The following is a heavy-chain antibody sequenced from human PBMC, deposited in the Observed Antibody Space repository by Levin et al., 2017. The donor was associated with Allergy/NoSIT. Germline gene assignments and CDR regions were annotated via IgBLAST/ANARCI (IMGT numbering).Heavy chain of an antibody. CDR1: GESFSGYY. Sequence: GSLRLSCAVYGESFSGYYWTWVRQPPGKGLEFIGDIYHNGSTNYNPSLKSRVTISVDTSKNQFSLKLTSVTAADTAVYFCARGRQGFWTGFLSRFFDYWGQGILVTVSA. CDR3: ARGRQGFWTGFLSRFFDY. V-gene: IGHV4-34*01. CDR2: IYHNGST. D-gene: IGHD3/OR15-3a*01. J-gene: IGHJ4*02.